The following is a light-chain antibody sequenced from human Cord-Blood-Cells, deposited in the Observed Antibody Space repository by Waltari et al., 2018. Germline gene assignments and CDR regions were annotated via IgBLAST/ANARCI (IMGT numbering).Light chain of an antibody. V-gene: IGKV1-39*01. CDR3: QQSYSTPPFT. J-gene: IGKJ3*01. CDR2: AAS. CDR1: QSISSY. Sequence: DIQMTQSPCPLSGSVGDSVTITCRASQSISSYLNWYQQKPGKAPKLLIYAASSLQSGVPSRFSGSGSGTDFTLTISSLQPEDFATYYCQQSYSTPPFTFGPGTKVDIK.